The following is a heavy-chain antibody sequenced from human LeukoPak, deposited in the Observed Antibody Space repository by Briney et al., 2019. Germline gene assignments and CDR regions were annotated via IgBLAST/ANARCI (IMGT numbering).Heavy chain of an antibody. CDR1: GFTVSSNY. CDR3: ARDYYDSSGYYLNFDY. J-gene: IGHJ4*02. V-gene: IGHV3-53*01. Sequence: PGGSLRLSCAASGFTVSSNYMSWVRQAPGKGLEWVSVIYSGGSTYYADSVKGRFTISRDNSKNTLYLQMNSLRAEDTAVYYCARDYYDSSGYYLNFDYWGQGTLVTVSS. D-gene: IGHD3-22*01. CDR2: IYSGGST.